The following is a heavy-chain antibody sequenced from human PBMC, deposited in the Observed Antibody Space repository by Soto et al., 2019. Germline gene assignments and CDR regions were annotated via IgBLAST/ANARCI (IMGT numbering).Heavy chain of an antibody. D-gene: IGHD2-8*01. CDR1: GGSISSGGYS. Sequence: SETLSLTCAVSGGSISSGGYSWSWIRQPPGKGLEWIGYIYHSGSTYYNPSLKSRVTISVDRSKNQFSLKLSSVTAAATAVYYWARGVSPRALGVYFDYWGQGTLVTVSS. CDR3: ARGVSPRALGVYFDY. V-gene: IGHV4-30-2*01. CDR2: IYHSGST. J-gene: IGHJ4*02.